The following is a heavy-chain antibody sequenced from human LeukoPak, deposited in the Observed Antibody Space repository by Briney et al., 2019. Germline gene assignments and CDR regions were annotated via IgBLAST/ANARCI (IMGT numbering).Heavy chain of an antibody. CDR3: AKDGWAQHNKFDY. D-gene: IGHD1-26*01. Sequence: GGSLRLSCAASGFTFSSYAMSCVRQAPGKGLEWVSAISGSGGSTYYADSVKGRFTISRDNSKNTLYLQMNSLRAEDTAVYYCAKDGWAQHNKFDYWGQGTLVTVSS. CDR1: GFTFSSYA. V-gene: IGHV3-23*01. J-gene: IGHJ4*02. CDR2: ISGSGGST.